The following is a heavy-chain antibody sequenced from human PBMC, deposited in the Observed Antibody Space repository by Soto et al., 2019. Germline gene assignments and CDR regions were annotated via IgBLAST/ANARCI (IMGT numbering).Heavy chain of an antibody. J-gene: IGHJ4*02. Sequence: PGGSLRLSCTASGFTFGAYAMSWVRQAPGKGLEWVGFIRSKAYSGTTEYAASVKGRFTISRDDSKSIAYLQMNSLKTEDTAVYYCTRLVCGSDCPPYYFDYWGQGTLVTVSS. CDR1: GFTFGAYA. V-gene: IGHV3-49*04. CDR2: IRSKAYSGTT. D-gene: IGHD2-21*02. CDR3: TRLVCGSDCPPYYFDY.